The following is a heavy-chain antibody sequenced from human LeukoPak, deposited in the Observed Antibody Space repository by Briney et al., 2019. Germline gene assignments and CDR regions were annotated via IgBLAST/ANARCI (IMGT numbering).Heavy chain of an antibody. V-gene: IGHV3-23*01. J-gene: IGHJ4*02. Sequence: GGSLRLSCAASGFTFSSYAMSWVRQAPGKGLEWVSAISGSGGSTYYADSVKGRFTISRDNSKNTLYLQMNSLRAEDTAVYCCATGIVLMVYWPGPDYWGQGTLVTVSS. CDR3: ATGIVLMVYWPGPDY. D-gene: IGHD2-8*01. CDR1: GFTFSSYA. CDR2: ISGSGGST.